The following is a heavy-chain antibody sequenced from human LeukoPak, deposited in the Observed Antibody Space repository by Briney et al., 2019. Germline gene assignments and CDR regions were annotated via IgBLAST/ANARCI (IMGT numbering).Heavy chain of an antibody. Sequence: EASVKVSFKASGYTFITYYMHWLRQAPGQGLEWMGIINPGGGSTSYAQKFQGRVTMTRDTSTSTVYMELSSLRSEDTAVYYCARDIPTNYDSSGNHNLYFDLWGRGTLVTVSS. J-gene: IGHJ2*01. D-gene: IGHD3-22*01. V-gene: IGHV1-46*01. CDR1: GYTFITYY. CDR2: INPGGGST. CDR3: ARDIPTNYDSSGNHNLYFDL.